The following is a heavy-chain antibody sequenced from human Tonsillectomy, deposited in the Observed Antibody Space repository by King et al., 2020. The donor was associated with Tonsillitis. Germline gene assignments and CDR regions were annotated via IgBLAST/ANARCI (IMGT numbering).Heavy chain of an antibody. CDR3: VRVISFVVAATFAS. J-gene: IGHJ4*02. Sequence: VQMVESGAEVKKPGASVKVSCKASGYTFTSYGISWVRQAPGQGLEWMGWISAYNGNTNYAQKLQGRVTMTTETSTSTAYMELRSLRSDDTAVYYCVRVISFVVAATFASWGQGTLVTVSS. V-gene: IGHV1-18*01. D-gene: IGHD3-3*02. CDR1: GYTFTSYG. CDR2: ISAYNGNT.